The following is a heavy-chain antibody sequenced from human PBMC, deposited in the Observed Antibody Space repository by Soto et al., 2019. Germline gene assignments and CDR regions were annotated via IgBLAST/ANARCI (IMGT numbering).Heavy chain of an antibody. Sequence: EVQLVESGGGLVQPGESLRQSCAASGFTFSSYWMHWVRQAPGKGLVWVSRINSDGSSTSYAGSVKGRFTISRDNAKNTLYLRMNSLRAEDTAVYYCVRTSLVVAAATRADYWGQGTLVTVSS. V-gene: IGHV3-74*01. CDR1: GFTFSSYW. D-gene: IGHD2-15*01. CDR2: INSDGSST. CDR3: VRTSLVVAAATRADY. J-gene: IGHJ4*02.